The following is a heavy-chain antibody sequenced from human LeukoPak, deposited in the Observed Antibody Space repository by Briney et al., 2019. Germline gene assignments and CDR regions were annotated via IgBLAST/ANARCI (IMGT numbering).Heavy chain of an antibody. V-gene: IGHV4-59*01. CDR2: IYYSGST. Sequence: SETLSLTCTVSGGSISSYYWSWIRQPPGKGLEWIGYIYYSGSTNYNPSLKSRVTISVDTSKNQFSLKLSSVTAADTAVYYCARVNYYDSSGYYSGDHXDYXGQGXLVTVS. D-gene: IGHD3-22*01. CDR1: GGSISSYY. CDR3: ARVNYYDSSGYYSGDHXDY. J-gene: IGHJ4*02.